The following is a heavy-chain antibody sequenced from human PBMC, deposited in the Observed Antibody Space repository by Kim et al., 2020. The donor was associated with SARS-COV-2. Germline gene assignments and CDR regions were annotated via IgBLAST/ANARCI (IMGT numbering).Heavy chain of an antibody. Sequence: NKKYYAHSVKGRFTISRDNSKNPLYLQMNSLRAEDTAVYYCARDLREGDYWGQGTLVTVSS. CDR2: NKK. V-gene: IGHV3-30*01. CDR3: ARDLREGDY. J-gene: IGHJ4*02.